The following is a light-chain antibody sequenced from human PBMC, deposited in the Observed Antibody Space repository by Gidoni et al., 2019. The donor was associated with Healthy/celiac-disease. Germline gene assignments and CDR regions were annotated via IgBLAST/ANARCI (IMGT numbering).Light chain of an antibody. CDR3: QQRGS. Sequence: DIQMTQSPSSLSASVGDRVTITCRASQSISSYLNWYQQKPGKAPKLLIYAASSLQSGVPSRFSGSGSGTDFTLTISSLQPEDFATYYCQQRGSFXQXTKLEIK. V-gene: IGKV1-39*01. J-gene: IGKJ2*03. CDR2: AAS. CDR1: QSISSY.